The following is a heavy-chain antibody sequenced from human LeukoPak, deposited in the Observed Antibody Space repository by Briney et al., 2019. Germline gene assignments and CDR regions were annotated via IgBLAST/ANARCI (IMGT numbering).Heavy chain of an antibody. V-gene: IGHV3-48*03. D-gene: IGHD4-17*01. CDR2: ISSSGSTI. J-gene: IGHJ4*02. CDR1: GFTVSSNY. CDR3: ARVIYGCHGD. Sequence: GGSLRLSCAASGFTVSSNYMNWVRQAPGKGLEWVSYISSSGSTIYYADSVKGRFTISRDNAKNSLYLQMNSLRAEDTAVYYCARVIYGCHGDWGQGTLVTVSS.